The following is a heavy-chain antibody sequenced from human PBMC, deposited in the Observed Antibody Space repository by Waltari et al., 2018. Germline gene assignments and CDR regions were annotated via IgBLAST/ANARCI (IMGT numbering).Heavy chain of an antibody. V-gene: IGHV3-33*01. CDR3: ARDGSSSWTAPYYYYYGMDV. CDR2: IWYDGSNK. J-gene: IGHJ6*02. Sequence: QVQLVESGGGVVQPGRSLRLSCAASGFTFSSYGMPWVRQAPGKGLERVAVIWYDGSNKYYADSVKGRFTISRDNSKNTLYLQMNSLRAEDTAVYYCARDGSSSWTAPYYYYYGMDVWGQGTTVTVSS. D-gene: IGHD6-13*01. CDR1: GFTFSSYG.